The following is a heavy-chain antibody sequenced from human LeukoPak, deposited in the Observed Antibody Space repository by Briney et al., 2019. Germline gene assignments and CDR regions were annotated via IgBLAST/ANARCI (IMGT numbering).Heavy chain of an antibody. CDR3: AKDPFDYSNYPHTAGFDY. Sequence: GSLRLSCAASRFTFSSYGMHWVRQAPGKGLEWVAVISYDGSIKYYADSVKGRFTISRDNSKNTLYLQMNSLRTEDTAVYYCAKDPFDYSNYPHTAGFDYWGQGTLVTVSS. J-gene: IGHJ4*02. V-gene: IGHV3-30*18. CDR2: ISYDGSIK. CDR1: RFTFSSYG. D-gene: IGHD4-11*01.